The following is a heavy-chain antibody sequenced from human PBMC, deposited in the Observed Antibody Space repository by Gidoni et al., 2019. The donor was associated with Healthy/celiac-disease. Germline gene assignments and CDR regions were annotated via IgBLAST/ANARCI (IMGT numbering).Heavy chain of an antibody. Sequence: QVQLQESGPGLVKPSETLSLTCTVSGGSISSYYWSWIRQPPGKGLEWIGYIYYSGSTNYNPSLKSRVTISVDTSKNQFSLKLSSVTAADTAVYYCARLQLLWFGETDAFDIWGQGTMVTVSS. CDR3: ARLQLLWFGETDAFDI. V-gene: IGHV4-59*08. CDR1: GGSISSYY. CDR2: IYYSGST. D-gene: IGHD3-10*01. J-gene: IGHJ3*02.